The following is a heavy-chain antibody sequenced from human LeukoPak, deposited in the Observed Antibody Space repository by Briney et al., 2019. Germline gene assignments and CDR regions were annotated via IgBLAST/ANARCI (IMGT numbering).Heavy chain of an antibody. J-gene: IGHJ5*02. CDR3: ARGRGDYGKKFDP. V-gene: IGHV4-30-4*01. Sequence: PSETLSLTCIVSGVSISSGDYYWTGIRQPPGKGLEWIGYIYHSGNTYYNQSLKSRVTISVDTSKNQFSLKLSSVTAADTAVYYCARGRGDYGKKFDPWGQGTLVTVSS. CDR2: IYHSGNT. CDR1: GVSISSGDYY. D-gene: IGHD4-17*01.